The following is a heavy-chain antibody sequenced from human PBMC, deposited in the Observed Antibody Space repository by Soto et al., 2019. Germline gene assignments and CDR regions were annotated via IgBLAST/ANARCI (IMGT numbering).Heavy chain of an antibody. CDR1: GGSISSYY. D-gene: IGHD6-19*01. V-gene: IGHV4-59*08. CDR3: AGLGYSSGWSYFDY. CDR2: IYYSGST. Sequence: PSETLSLTCTVSGGSISSYYWSWIRQPPGKGLEWIGYIYYSGSTNYNPSLKSRVTISVDTSKNQFSLKLSSVTAADTAVYYCAGLGYSSGWSYFDYWGQGTLVTVSS. J-gene: IGHJ4*02.